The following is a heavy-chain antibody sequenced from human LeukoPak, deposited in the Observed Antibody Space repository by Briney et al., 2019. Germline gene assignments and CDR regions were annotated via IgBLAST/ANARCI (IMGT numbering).Heavy chain of an antibody. CDR2: INPKTGDT. Sequence: ASVKVSCKASGYTFDGYYIQWVRQAPGQGLEWMGWINPKTGDTKFAQKFQDRVTMTRDTSISTAYMELTRLRSDDTAVYFCARDLRHSPEGPYCSFGCYPGAYWGQGTQVTVSS. D-gene: IGHD2-21*02. V-gene: IGHV1-2*02. J-gene: IGHJ4*02. CDR3: ARDLRHSPEGPYCSFGCYPGAY. CDR1: GYTFDGYY.